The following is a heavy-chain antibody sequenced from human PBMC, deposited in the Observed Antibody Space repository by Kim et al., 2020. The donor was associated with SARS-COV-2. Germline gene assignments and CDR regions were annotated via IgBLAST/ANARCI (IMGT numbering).Heavy chain of an antibody. CDR3: ARLAWRYSPFDY. Sequence: SETLSLTCTVSGGSISSYYWSWIRQPPGKGLEWIGYIYYSGSTNYNPSLKSRVTISVDTSKNQFSLKLSSVTAADTAVYYCARLAWRYSPFDYWGQGTLVTVSS. D-gene: IGHD2-15*01. CDR1: GGSISSYY. CDR2: IYYSGST. V-gene: IGHV4-59*01. J-gene: IGHJ4*02.